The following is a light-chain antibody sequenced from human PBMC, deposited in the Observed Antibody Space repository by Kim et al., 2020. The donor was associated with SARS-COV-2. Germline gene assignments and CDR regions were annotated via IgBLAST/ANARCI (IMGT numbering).Light chain of an antibody. V-gene: IGLV2-14*03. CDR3: GSYTSSSTPYV. J-gene: IGLJ1*01. CDR2: DVS. CDR1: SSDVGGYNY. Sequence: SVLTQPASVSGSPGQSITISCTGTSSDVGGYNYVSWYQQHPGKAPKLMIYDVSYRPSGVSNRFSGSKSGNTASLTISGLQAEDEADYYCGSYTSSSTPYVFGTGTKVTVL.